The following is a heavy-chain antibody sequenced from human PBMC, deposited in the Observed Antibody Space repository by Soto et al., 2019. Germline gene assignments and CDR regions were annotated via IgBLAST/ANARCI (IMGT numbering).Heavy chain of an antibody. V-gene: IGHV3-23*01. CDR2: FRSGGDDDTT. Sequence: EVQLLESGGGLVQPGGSLRLSCAASGFTFSSYSMSWVRQAPGKGLEWVSGFRSGGDDDTTYYADSVRGRFTISRDNAKNSLFLQMNNLRAEDSGVYYCARDRGFSTFDYWGQGTLITVSS. CDR3: ARDRGFSTFDY. CDR1: GFTFSSYS. D-gene: IGHD3-3*02. J-gene: IGHJ4*01.